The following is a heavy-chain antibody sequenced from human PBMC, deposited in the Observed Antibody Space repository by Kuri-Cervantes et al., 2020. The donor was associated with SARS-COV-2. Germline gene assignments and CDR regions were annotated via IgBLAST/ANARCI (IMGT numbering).Heavy chain of an antibody. J-gene: IGHJ4*02. CDR1: GFTFSSYA. CDR3: ARDLAGGYGSGSEFDY. D-gene: IGHD3-10*01. Sequence: GGSLRPSCAASGFTFSSYAMHWVRQAPGKGLEWVAVISYDGSNKYYADSVKGRFTISRDNSKNTLYLQMNSLRAEDTAVYYCARDLAGGYGSGSEFDYWGQGTLVTDSS. CDR2: ISYDGSNK. V-gene: IGHV3-30-3*01.